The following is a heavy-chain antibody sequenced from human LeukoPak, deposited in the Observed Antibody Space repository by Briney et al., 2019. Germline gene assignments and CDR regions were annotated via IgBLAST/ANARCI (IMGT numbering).Heavy chain of an antibody. CDR3: ARGHQSDYFDC. J-gene: IGHJ4*02. V-gene: IGHV4-59*01. CDR1: GGSLSSYY. Sequence: SETLSLTCTVSGGSLSSYYWSWIRQPPGKGLEWIGYIYYSGSTNYNPSLKSRVTISVDTSKNQFSLKLSSVTAADTAVYYCARGHQSDYFDCWGQGTLVTVSS. CDR2: IYYSGST.